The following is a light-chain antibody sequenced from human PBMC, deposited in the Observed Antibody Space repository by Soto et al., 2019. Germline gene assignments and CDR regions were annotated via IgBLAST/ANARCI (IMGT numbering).Light chain of an antibody. Sequence: DIQMTQSPSTLSASVGDRVTITCRASQSISSWLAWYQQKTGKAPKLLIYKASSLESEVPSRFSGSGSATEFTLTTSSLQPDDFATYNCRQYNSLYTFGQWTTLEIK. J-gene: IGKJ2*01. CDR1: QSISSW. CDR3: RQYNSLYT. CDR2: KAS. V-gene: IGKV1-5*03.